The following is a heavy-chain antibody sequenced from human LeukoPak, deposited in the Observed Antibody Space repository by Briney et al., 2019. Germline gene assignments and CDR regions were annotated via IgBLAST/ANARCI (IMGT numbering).Heavy chain of an antibody. CDR2: ISAYNGNT. Sequence: ASVKVSCKASGGTFSSYAISWVRQAPGQGLEWMGWISAYNGNTNYAQKLQGRVTMTTDTSTSTAYMELRSLRSDDTAVYYCARGSLVVVAATADYFDYWGQGTLVTVSS. D-gene: IGHD2-15*01. CDR1: GGTFSSYA. J-gene: IGHJ4*02. V-gene: IGHV1-18*01. CDR3: ARGSLVVVAATADYFDY.